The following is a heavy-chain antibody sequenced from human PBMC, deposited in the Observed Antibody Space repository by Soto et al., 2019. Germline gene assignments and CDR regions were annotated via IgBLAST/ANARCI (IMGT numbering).Heavy chain of an antibody. CDR1: GYTFTSYG. D-gene: IGHD6-13*01. V-gene: IGHV1-18*01. CDR3: ARDSAAAGQNYYYYGMDV. CDR2: ISAYNGNT. Sequence: ASVKVSCKASGYTFTSYGISWVRQAPGQGLEWMGWISAYNGNTNYAQKLQGRVTMTTDTSTSTAYMELRSLRSDDTAVYYCARDSAAAGQNYYYYGMDVWGQGTTVTVSS. J-gene: IGHJ6*02.